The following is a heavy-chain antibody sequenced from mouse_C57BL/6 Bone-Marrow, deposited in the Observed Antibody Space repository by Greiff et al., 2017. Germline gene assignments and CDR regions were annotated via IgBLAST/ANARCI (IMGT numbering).Heavy chain of an antibody. V-gene: IGHV5-6*01. Sequence: EVNLVESGGDLVKPGGSVKLSCAASGFTFSSYGMSWVRQTPDKRLEWVATISRGGSYTYYPANVKGRFTISRDNAKNTLYLQMSSLKSEDTAMCDCARPGDPYYFDFWGQGATLTVSS. CDR1: GFTFSSYG. CDR2: ISRGGSYT. J-gene: IGHJ2*01. CDR3: ARPGDPYYFDF.